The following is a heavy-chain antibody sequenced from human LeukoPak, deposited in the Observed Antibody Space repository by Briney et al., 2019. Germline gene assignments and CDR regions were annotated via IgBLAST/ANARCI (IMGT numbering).Heavy chain of an antibody. V-gene: IGHV3-30*18. CDR3: AKEMLDSSGYIDY. CDR2: ISYDGSNK. D-gene: IGHD3-22*01. J-gene: IGHJ4*02. Sequence: GGSLRLSCAASGFTFSSYGMHWVRQAPGKGLEWVSVISYDGSNKYYADSVKGRFTISRDNSKNTLYLQMSSLRAEDTAVYYCAKEMLDSSGYIDYWGQGSLVTVSS. CDR1: GFTFSSYG.